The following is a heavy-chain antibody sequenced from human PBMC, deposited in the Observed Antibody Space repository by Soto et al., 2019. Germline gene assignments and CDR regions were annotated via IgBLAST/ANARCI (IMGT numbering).Heavy chain of an antibody. V-gene: IGHV4-34*01. CDR2: INHSGST. CDR1: GGSFSGYY. D-gene: IGHD2-2*01. CDR3: ARVPAAKEGNWFDP. Sequence: SETLSLTCAVYGGSFSGYYWSWIRQPPGKGLEWIGEINHSGSTNYNPSLKSRVTISVDTSKNQFSLKLSSVTAADTAVYYRARVPAAKEGNWFDPWGQGTLVTVSS. J-gene: IGHJ5*02.